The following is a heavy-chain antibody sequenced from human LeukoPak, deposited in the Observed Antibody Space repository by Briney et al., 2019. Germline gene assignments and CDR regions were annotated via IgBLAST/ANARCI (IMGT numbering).Heavy chain of an antibody. CDR1: KFTFSTYW. V-gene: IGHV3-7*03. CDR3: ARTKILVVVVATPDIPYYFDY. D-gene: IGHD2-15*01. J-gene: IGHJ4*02. CDR2: IKQDGSEK. Sequence: GGSLRLSCAASKFTFSTYWMSWVRQAPGKGLEWVANIKQDGSEKYYVDSVKGRFTISRDNAKNSLYLQMNNPRAEDTAVYYCARTKILVVVVATPDIPYYFDYWGQGTLVTVSS.